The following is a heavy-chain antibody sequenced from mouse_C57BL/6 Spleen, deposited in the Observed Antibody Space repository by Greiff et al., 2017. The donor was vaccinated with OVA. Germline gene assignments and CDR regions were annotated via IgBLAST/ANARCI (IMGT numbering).Heavy chain of an antibody. CDR1: GYTFTSYW. J-gene: IGHJ4*01. CDR3: ARDYDYGYYAMDY. D-gene: IGHD2-4*01. CDR2: IDPNSGGT. Sequence: VKQSCKASGYTFTSYWMHWVKQRPGRGLEWIGRIDPNSGGTKYNEKFKSEATLTVDKPSSTAYMQLSSLTSEDSAVYYCARDYDYGYYAMDYWGQGTSVTVSS. V-gene: IGHV1-72*01.